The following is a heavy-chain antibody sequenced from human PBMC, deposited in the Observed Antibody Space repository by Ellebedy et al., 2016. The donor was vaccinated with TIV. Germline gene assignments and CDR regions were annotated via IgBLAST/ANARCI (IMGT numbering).Heavy chain of an antibody. V-gene: IGHV1-46*01. CDR1: GYTFTSYY. CDR2: INPSGGST. D-gene: IGHD3-10*01. CDR3: ARSTVRGKYYFDY. J-gene: IGHJ4*02. Sequence: AASVKVSCKASGYTFTSYYMHWVRQAPGLGLEWMGIINPSGGSTSYEQKFQGRITVTRDTSTSTLYMELSSLRSEDTAVYYCARSTVRGKYYFDYWGQGTLVTVSS.